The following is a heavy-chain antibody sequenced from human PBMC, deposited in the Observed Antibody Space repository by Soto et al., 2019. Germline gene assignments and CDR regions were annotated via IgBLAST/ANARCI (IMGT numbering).Heavy chain of an antibody. D-gene: IGHD2-2*01. CDR1: GFTFTSSA. V-gene: IGHV1-58*02. J-gene: IGHJ3*02. Sequence: GASVKVSCKASGFTFTSSAMQWVRQARGQRLEWIGWIVVGSGNTNYAQKFQERVTITRDMSTSTAYMELSSLRSEDTAVYYCAAACSSTSCPSIWGQGTMVTVSS. CDR2: IVVGSGNT. CDR3: AAACSSTSCPSI.